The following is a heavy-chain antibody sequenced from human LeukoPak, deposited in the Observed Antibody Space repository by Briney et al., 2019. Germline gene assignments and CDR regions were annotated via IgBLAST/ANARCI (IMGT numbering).Heavy chain of an antibody. J-gene: IGHJ4*02. Sequence: GGSLRLSCAASGFTFSSYAMGWVRQAPGKGLEWVSAISGSGGSTYYADSVRGRFTISRDNSKNTLYLQMNSLRAEDTAVYYCASLQGNYYFDYWGQGTLVTVSS. CDR3: ASLQGNYYFDY. V-gene: IGHV3-23*01. CDR1: GFTFSSYA. D-gene: IGHD5-24*01. CDR2: ISGSGGST.